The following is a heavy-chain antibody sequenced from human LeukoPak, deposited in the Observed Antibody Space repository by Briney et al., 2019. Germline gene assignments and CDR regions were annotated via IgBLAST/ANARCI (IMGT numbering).Heavy chain of an antibody. Sequence: GGSLRLSCAASGFTFSSYAMSWVRQAPGKGLEWVSAISGSGGTTYYGDSVKGRFTISRDNSRNTLYLQMNSLRAEDTALYYCAQRGTVAGSLMRGYYFDSWGQGTLVTVSS. V-gene: IGHV3-23*01. J-gene: IGHJ4*02. CDR3: AQRGTVAGSLMRGYYFDS. CDR2: ISGSGGTT. CDR1: GFTFSSYA. D-gene: IGHD6-19*01.